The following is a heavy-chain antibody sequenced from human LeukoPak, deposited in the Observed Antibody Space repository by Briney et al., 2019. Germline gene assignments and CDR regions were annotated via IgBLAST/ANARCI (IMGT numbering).Heavy chain of an antibody. D-gene: IGHD1-26*01. V-gene: IGHV3-30*02. CDR3: AKESGTYYDY. CDR2: IRYDGSNK. Sequence: GGSLRLSCAASGSSFSSSGMHWVRQGPAKGLEWVAFIRYDGSNKYYADSVQGRFTISRDNSKNTLYLQMNSLRSDVTAVYYCAKESGTYYDYWGQGTLVTVSS. CDR1: GSSFSSSG. J-gene: IGHJ4*02.